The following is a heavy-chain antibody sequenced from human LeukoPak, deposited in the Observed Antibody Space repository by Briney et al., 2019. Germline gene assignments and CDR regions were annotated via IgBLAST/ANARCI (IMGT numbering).Heavy chain of an antibody. D-gene: IGHD3-16*01. Sequence: TGGSLRLSCAASGFTFPTYAMSWVRQVPGKGLEWVSSISGRGSSIYYADSVKGRFTISRDDAKNTLYLQMNSLRAEDTAVYFCAKRWGWGQGTLVTVSS. V-gene: IGHV3-23*01. CDR2: ISGRGSSI. J-gene: IGHJ4*02. CDR3: AKRWG. CDR1: GFTFPTYA.